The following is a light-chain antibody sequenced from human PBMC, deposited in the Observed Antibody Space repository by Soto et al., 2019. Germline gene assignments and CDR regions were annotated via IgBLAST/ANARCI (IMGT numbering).Light chain of an antibody. CDR2: EVS. CDR1: SSDVGGYNY. CDR3: RSYPSSSTLV. Sequence: QSALTQPASVSGSPGQSITISCTGTSSDVGGYNYVSWYQQHPGKAPKLMIYEVSNRPSGVSNRFSGSKSGNTASLTISGLPAEDEADYYCRSYPSSSTLVFGGGTKLTVL. V-gene: IGLV2-14*01. J-gene: IGLJ2*01.